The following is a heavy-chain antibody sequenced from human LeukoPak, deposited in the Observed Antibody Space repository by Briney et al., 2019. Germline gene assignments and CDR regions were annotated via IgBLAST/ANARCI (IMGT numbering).Heavy chain of an antibody. CDR1: GGSFSGYY. J-gene: IGHJ3*02. V-gene: IGHV4-34*01. CDR3: ARGRTRRTWGYLFAAFDI. D-gene: IGHD7-27*01. Sequence: SETLSLTCAVYGGSFSGYYWSWIRQPPGKGLEWIGEINHSGSTNYNPSLKSRVTISVDTSKNQFSLKLGSVTAADTAVYYCARGRTRRTWGYLFAAFDIWGQGTMVTVSS. CDR2: INHSGST.